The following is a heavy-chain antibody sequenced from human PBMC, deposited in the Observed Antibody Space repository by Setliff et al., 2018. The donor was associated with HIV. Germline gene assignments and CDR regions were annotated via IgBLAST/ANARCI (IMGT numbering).Heavy chain of an antibody. CDR2: IRRDGRV. CDR1: GGSLRDYEW. J-gene: IGHJ5*01. CDR3: ARDRGYCDNISCQEWFDS. Sequence: SETLSLTCSVSGGSLRDYEWWSVVRQSPEKGLEWLGEIRRDGRVNYPPSLRARLTLSLDGSRNQFSLELRSVSAADTAVYFCARDRGYCDNISCQEWFDSWGQGTLVTVSS. V-gene: IGHV4-4*02. D-gene: IGHD2-2*01.